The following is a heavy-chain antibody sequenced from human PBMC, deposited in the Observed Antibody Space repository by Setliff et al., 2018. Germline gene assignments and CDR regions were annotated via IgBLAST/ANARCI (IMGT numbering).Heavy chain of an antibody. J-gene: IGHJ4*02. Sequence: PSETLSLTCSVSGGSISSSGFYWSWIRQSAGRGLEWIGHFHTGGATDYNLSLKSRVTISLDSSKNQFSLRLSSVTAADAAVYFCARESATIGEFPLYYFDKWGQGIPVTVSS. D-gene: IGHD3-10*01. CDR3: ARESATIGEFPLYYFDK. V-gene: IGHV4-61*09. CDR2: FHTGGAT. CDR1: GGSISSSGFY.